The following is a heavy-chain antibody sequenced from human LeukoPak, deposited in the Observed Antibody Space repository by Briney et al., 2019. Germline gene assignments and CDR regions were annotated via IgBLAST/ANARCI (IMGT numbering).Heavy chain of an antibody. J-gene: IGHJ4*02. V-gene: IGHV3-23*01. D-gene: IGHD3-22*01. CDR1: GFTFSSYA. CDR3: AKGYETYDYGSSCYSYFDY. Sequence: RSGGSLRLSCAASGFTFSSYAMSWVRHAPGKGLEWVSAISGSGGSTYYADSVKGRFTISRDNSKNTLYLQMNSLRAEDTAVYYWAKGYETYDYGSSCYSYFDYWGQGTLVTVS. CDR2: ISGSGGST.